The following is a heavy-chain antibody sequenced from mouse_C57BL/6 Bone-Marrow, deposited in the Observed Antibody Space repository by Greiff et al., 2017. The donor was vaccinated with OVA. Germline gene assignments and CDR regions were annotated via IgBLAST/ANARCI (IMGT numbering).Heavy chain of an antibody. V-gene: IGHV1-76*01. CDR2: IYPGSGNT. CDR3: ARADYYGSSYDAMDY. CDR1: GYTFTDYY. Sequence: QVQLQQSGAELVRPGASVKLSCKASGYTFTDYYINWVKQRPGQGLEWIARIYPGSGNTYYNEKFKGKATLTAEKSSSTAYMQLSSLTSEDSAVYFGARADYYGSSYDAMDYWGQGTSVTGSS. D-gene: IGHD1-1*01. J-gene: IGHJ4*01.